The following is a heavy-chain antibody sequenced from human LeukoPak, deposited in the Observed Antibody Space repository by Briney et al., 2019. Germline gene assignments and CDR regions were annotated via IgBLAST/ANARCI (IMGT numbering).Heavy chain of an antibody. V-gene: IGHV1-69*05. J-gene: IGHJ4*02. D-gene: IGHD1-26*01. Sequence: SVKVSCKASGGTFSSYASSWVRQAPGQGLEWMGGIIPIFGTANYAQKFQGRVTITTDESTSTAYMELSGLRSEDTAVYYCARALDRVGATSYFDYWGQGTLVTVSS. CDR3: ARALDRVGATSYFDY. CDR1: GGTFSSYA. CDR2: IIPIFGTA.